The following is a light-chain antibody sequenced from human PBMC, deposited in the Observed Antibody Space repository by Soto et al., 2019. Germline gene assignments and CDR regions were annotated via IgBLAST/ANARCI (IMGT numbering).Light chain of an antibody. Sequence: QSALTQPASVSGSPGQSITISCTGTSSDIGGYNYVSWYHQHPGTSPKLMIYDVSNPPSGVSNRFSCSTSGNTASLTISWLQAEDDADYYCSSSTGSSTQLFGGGTKLTVL. V-gene: IGLV2-14*01. CDR3: SSSTGSSTQL. J-gene: IGLJ2*01. CDR2: DVS. CDR1: SSDIGGYNY.